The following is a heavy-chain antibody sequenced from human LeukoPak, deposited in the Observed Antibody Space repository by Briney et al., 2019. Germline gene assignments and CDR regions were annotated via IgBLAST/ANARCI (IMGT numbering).Heavy chain of an antibody. V-gene: IGHV3-69-1*01. CDR1: GFIFSNHN. Sequence: GGSLRLSCAASGFIFSNHNMNWVRQAPGKGLEWLSYITSSSTIYYADSVKGRFTVSRDNAKNSLYLQMNSLRAEDTAVYYCAREQTVWFGDPAGFDPWGQGTLVTVSS. CDR2: ITSSSTI. J-gene: IGHJ5*02. D-gene: IGHD3-10*01. CDR3: AREQTVWFGDPAGFDP.